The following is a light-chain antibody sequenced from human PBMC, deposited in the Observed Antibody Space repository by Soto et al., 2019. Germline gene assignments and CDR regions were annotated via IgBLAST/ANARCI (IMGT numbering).Light chain of an antibody. CDR1: SSNIGNNY. J-gene: IGLJ3*02. Sequence: QSVLTQPPSVSAAPGQKVTLSCSGSSSNIGNNYVSWYQQLPGTAPKLLIYDNNKRPSGIPDRFSGSKSGTSATLGITGLQTGDEADYYCGTWDGSLSAGVFGGGTKRTVL. CDR2: DNN. V-gene: IGLV1-51*01. CDR3: GTWDGSLSAGV.